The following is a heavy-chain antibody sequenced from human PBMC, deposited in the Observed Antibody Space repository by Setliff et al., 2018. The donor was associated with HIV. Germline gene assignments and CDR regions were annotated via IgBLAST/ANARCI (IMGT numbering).Heavy chain of an antibody. Sequence: GGSLRLSCAASGFTFSTYWMSWVRQAPGKGLEWVSYISSSGSTIYYADSVKGRFTISRDNAKNSLYLQMNSLRAEDTAVYYCARDDSNYRQHGMDVWGQGTTVTVSS. D-gene: IGHD4-4*01. CDR2: ISSSGSTI. CDR3: ARDDSNYRQHGMDV. V-gene: IGHV3-48*03. CDR1: GFTFSTYW. J-gene: IGHJ6*02.